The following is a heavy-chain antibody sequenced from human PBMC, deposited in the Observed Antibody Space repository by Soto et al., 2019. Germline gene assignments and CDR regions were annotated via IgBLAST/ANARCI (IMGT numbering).Heavy chain of an antibody. V-gene: IGHV4-59*01. Sequence: SETLSLTCTVSGGSISSYYWSWIRQPPGKGLEWIGYIYYSGSTYYNPSLKSRVTISVDRSKNQFSLKLRSVTAADTAVYYCARDSATLGMDVWGQGTTVTVSS. CDR2: IYYSGST. CDR3: ARDSATLGMDV. J-gene: IGHJ6*02. CDR1: GGSISSYY. D-gene: IGHD5-12*01.